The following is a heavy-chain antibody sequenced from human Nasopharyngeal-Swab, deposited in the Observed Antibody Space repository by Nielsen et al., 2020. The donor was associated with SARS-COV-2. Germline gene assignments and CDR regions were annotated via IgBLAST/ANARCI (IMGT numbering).Heavy chain of an antibody. Sequence: GESLKISCKGSEYSFSNYWIGWVRQMPGKGLEWMGIIYPGDADSRYTPSFQGQVTITAGTSISTAYLQWSSLKASDTAIYYCARGGDYSRTHFDYWGQGTLVTVSS. J-gene: IGHJ4*02. CDR3: ARGGDYSRTHFDY. CDR2: IYPGDADS. V-gene: IGHV5-51*01. CDR1: EYSFSNYW. D-gene: IGHD4-11*01.